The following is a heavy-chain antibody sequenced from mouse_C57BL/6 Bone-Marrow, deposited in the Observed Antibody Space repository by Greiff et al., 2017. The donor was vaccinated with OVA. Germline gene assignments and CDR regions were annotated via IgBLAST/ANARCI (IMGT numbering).Heavy chain of an antibody. D-gene: IGHD2-2*01. CDR3: ARGNGYDDY. CDR1: GYTFTSYW. Sequence: QVQLQQPGAELVKPGASVKLSCKASGYTFTSYWMQWVKQRPGQGLEWIGEIDPSDSYTNYNQKFKGKATLTVDTSSSTAYMQLSSLTSEDSAVYYCARGNGYDDYWGQGTTLTVSS. J-gene: IGHJ2*01. CDR2: IDPSDSYT. V-gene: IGHV1-50*01.